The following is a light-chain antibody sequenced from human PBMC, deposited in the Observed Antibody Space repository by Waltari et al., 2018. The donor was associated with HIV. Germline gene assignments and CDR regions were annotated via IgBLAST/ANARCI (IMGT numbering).Light chain of an antibody. Sequence: SSELPQDTAVSVALGKTVRITCQGDSLRTYYASWCQQKPGQAPVRFIFDRDNRTSGIPYRFSASSSGNTASLTITGAQAEDEADYYCNSRDGSGKLVVFGGGTRLTVL. J-gene: IGLJ2*01. CDR1: SLRTYY. CDR2: DRD. V-gene: IGLV3-19*01. CDR3: NSRDGSGKLVV.